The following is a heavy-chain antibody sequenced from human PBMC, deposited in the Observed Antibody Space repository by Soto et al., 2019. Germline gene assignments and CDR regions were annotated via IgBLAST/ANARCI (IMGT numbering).Heavy chain of an antibody. V-gene: IGHV4-30-2*01. J-gene: IGHJ4*02. CDR3: PTQDAYGKGSVVH. CDR2: IHHNGYI. D-gene: IGHD3-16*01. Sequence: SETLSLTCVVSGVSIVSDRYTWSWVRQPPGKGLEWIGYIHHNGYIYYNPSLKSRATISADKSQNFFSLRLSSVTAADTAMYYGPTQDAYGKGSVVHWGQGTPVTVSS. CDR1: GVSIVSDRYT.